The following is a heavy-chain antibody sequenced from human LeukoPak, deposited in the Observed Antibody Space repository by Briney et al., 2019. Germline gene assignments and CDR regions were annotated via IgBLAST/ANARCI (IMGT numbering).Heavy chain of an antibody. CDR3: ARSRYYDFWSGIPFDP. Sequence: PSETLSLTCTVSGGSISSGGYYWSWIRQPPGKGLEWIGYIYYSGSTNYNPSLKSRVTISVDTSKNQFSLKLSSVTAADTAVYYCARSRYYDFWSGIPFDPWGQGTLVTVSS. D-gene: IGHD3-3*01. J-gene: IGHJ5*02. V-gene: IGHV4-61*08. CDR1: GGSISSGGYY. CDR2: IYYSGST.